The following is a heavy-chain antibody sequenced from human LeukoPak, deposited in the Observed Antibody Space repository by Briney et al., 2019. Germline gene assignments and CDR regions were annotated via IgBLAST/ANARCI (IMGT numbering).Heavy chain of an antibody. CDR1: GGSISSSSYY. CDR2: IYYSGST. CDR3: ATHLTDILTGYYLNWFGP. Sequence: PSETLSLTCTVSGGSISSSSYYWSWIRQPPGKGLEWIGYIYYSGSTYYNPSLKSRVTISVDTSRNQFSLKLSSVTAADTAVYYCATHLTDILTGYYLNWFGPWGQGTLVTVSS. D-gene: IGHD3-9*01. V-gene: IGHV4-39*01. J-gene: IGHJ5*02.